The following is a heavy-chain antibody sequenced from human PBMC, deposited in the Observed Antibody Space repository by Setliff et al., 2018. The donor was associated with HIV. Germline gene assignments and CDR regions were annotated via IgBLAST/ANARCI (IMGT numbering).Heavy chain of an antibody. CDR3: VIGRDYYCSSGYFLYNYYGMDV. CDR1: GGTFSSYA. D-gene: IGHD3-22*01. Sequence: SAKVSCKASGGTFSSYAISWVRQAPGQGLEWMGGIIPIFGTANYAQKFQGRVTITADESTSTAYLEMSSLRSEDTAVYYCVIGRDYYCSSGYFLYNYYGMDVWGQGTTVTVSS. V-gene: IGHV1-69*13. J-gene: IGHJ6*02. CDR2: IIPIFGTA.